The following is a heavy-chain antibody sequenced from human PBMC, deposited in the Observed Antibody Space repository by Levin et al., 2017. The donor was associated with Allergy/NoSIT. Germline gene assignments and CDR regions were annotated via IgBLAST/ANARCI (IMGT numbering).Heavy chain of an antibody. CDR2: ISYDGSNK. CDR1: GFTFSSYG. D-gene: IGHD1-26*01. J-gene: IGHJ3*02. CDR3: AKDRPRESDAFDI. Sequence: GGSLRLSCAASGFTFSSYGMHWVRQAPGKGLEWVAVISYDGSNKYYADSVKGRFTISRDNSKNTLYLQMNSLRAEDTAVYYCAKDRPRESDAFDIWGQGTMVTVSS. V-gene: IGHV3-30*18.